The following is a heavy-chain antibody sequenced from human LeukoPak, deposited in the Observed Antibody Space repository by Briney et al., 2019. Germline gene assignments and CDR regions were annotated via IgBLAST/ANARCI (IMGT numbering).Heavy chain of an antibody. V-gene: IGHV5-51*01. CDR2: TYPGDSDT. Sequence: GESLKISCKGSGYSFTNYWIGWVRQMPGKGLEWMGITYPGDSDTRYSPSFQGQVTISADKSISTAYLQWSSLKASDTAMYFCARRASCINGVCEYYDSWSQGTLVTVSS. D-gene: IGHD2-8*01. J-gene: IGHJ4*02. CDR3: ARRASCINGVCEYYDS. CDR1: GYSFTNYW.